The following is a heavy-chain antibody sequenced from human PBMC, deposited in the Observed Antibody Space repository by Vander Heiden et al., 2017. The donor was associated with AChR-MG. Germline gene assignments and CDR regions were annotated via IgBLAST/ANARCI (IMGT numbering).Heavy chain of an antibody. CDR3: AKEVGYCSSTSCPGFDY. Sequence: EVQLLESGGGLVQPGGSLRLSCAAPGFTFSSYAMSWVRQAPGKGLEWVSAISGSGGSTYYADSVKGRFTISRDNSKNTLYLQMNSLRAEDTAVYYCAKEVGYCSSTSCPGFDYWGQGTLVTVSS. CDR1: GFTFSSYA. V-gene: IGHV3-23*01. CDR2: ISGSGGST. D-gene: IGHD2-2*01. J-gene: IGHJ4*02.